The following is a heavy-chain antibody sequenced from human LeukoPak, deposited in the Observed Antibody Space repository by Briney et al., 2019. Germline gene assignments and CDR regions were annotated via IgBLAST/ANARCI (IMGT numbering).Heavy chain of an antibody. CDR3: VRVRDGYNDAYDI. D-gene: IGHD5-24*01. CDR1: GYSFTSYN. V-gene: IGHV1-46*01. J-gene: IGHJ3*02. Sequence: GASVKVPCKTSGYSFTSYNLHWVRQAPGQRLEWMGIIKPSGGDTSYAQKFQGRVTMTRDTSTSTVYMELSSLKSEDTAVYYCVRVRDGYNDAYDIWGQGTMVTITS. CDR2: IKPSGGDT.